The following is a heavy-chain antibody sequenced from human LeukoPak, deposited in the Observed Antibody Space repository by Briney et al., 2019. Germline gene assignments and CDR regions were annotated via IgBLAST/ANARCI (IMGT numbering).Heavy chain of an antibody. Sequence: GGSLRLSCAASGFTFSSYCMSWVRQAPGKGLEWVANIKQDGSEKYYVDSVKGRFTISRDNAKNSLYLQMNSLRAEDTAVYYCARDAAGRGVFNWFDPWGQGTLVTVSS. V-gene: IGHV3-7*01. CDR2: IKQDGSEK. D-gene: IGHD6-13*01. CDR3: ARDAAGRGVFNWFDP. J-gene: IGHJ5*02. CDR1: GFTFSSYC.